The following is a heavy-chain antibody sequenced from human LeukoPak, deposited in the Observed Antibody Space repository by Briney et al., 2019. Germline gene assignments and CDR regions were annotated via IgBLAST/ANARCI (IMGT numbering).Heavy chain of an antibody. Sequence: GGSLRLSCAASGFISTNYAMSWVRQGPGKGLEWVSSLCESGGSTYYADSVRGRFTISGDTSKNTLYLQMNSLRVEDTALYYCATAVRGDLYYYGLDVWGRGTTVTVSS. D-gene: IGHD3-10*01. CDR1: GFISTNYA. CDR2: LCESGGST. CDR3: ATAVRGDLYYYGLDV. V-gene: IGHV3-23*01. J-gene: IGHJ6*02.